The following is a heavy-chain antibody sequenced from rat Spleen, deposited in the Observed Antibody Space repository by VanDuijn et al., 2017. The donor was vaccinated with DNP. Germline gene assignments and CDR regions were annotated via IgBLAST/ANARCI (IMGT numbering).Heavy chain of an antibody. CDR3: ATHGTFVY. J-gene: IGHJ3*01. CDR2: TSASDDGT. Sequence: EVQLVESGGGLVQPGRSMKLSCEASGFTFSDSDMAWVRQAPTKGLEWVASTSASDDGTYYRDSVKGRFTISRDNARNTLYLQMDSLRSEDTATYYCATHGTFVYWGQGTLVTVSS. D-gene: IGHD5-1*01. CDR1: GFTFSDSD. V-gene: IGHV5-25*01.